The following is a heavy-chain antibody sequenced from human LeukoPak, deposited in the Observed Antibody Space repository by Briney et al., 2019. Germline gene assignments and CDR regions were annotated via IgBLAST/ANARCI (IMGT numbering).Heavy chain of an antibody. CDR3: ARGRRGRQGDYYYYYMDV. CDR1: GYTFTSYD. Sequence: ASVKVSSTASGYTFTSYDINWVRQATGQGLEWMGWMNPNSGNTGYAQKFQSRDTMTRNTSISTAYMELSSMRSEDTAVYYCARGRRGRQGDYYYYYMDVWGKGTTVTVSS. V-gene: IGHV1-8*01. D-gene: IGHD1-1*01. CDR2: MNPNSGNT. J-gene: IGHJ6*03.